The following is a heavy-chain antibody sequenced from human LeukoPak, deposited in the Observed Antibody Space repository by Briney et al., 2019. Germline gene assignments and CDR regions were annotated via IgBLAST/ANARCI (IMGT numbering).Heavy chain of an antibody. CDR1: GXIISDYA. J-gene: IGHJ4*02. CDR3: VKDLYKGDTASWYFFHY. V-gene: IGHV3-64D*06. D-gene: IGHD6-13*01. Sequence: GGSLRLSCSASGXIISDYAMHWVRQAPGKGREYVSAISANGGSTYYADSVKGRFTISRDTSKNTLYLQLSSLRAEDTAMYHCVKDLYKGDTASWYFFHYWGQGTLVTVSS. CDR2: ISANGGST.